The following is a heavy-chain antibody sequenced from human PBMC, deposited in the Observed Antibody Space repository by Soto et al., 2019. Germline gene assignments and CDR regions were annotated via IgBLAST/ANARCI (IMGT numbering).Heavy chain of an antibody. D-gene: IGHD3-3*01. Sequence: ESGGGLVQPGGSLRLSCAASGFTFSSYEMNWVRQVPGKGLQWVSYNGTSETIRYYADSVKGRFTISRDNAKNSLYLQMNSLRAEDTAIYSCARETLTLFGGVRDNVYYGMDVWGPGTTVTVSS. CDR2: NGTSETIR. J-gene: IGHJ6*02. CDR1: GFTFSSYE. V-gene: IGHV3-48*03. CDR3: ARETLTLFGGVRDNVYYGMDV.